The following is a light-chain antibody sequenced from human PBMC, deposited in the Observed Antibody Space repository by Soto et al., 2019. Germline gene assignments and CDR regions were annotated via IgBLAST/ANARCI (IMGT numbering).Light chain of an antibody. CDR2: EDN. V-gene: IGLV6-57*02. CDR3: QCYDSSNWL. CDR1: GGLIANNY. Sequence: NFMLTQPHSVSESPGKTVTISCTGSGGLIANNYVQWYQQRPGSAPTTVIYEDNQRPSGVPDRFSGSIDRSSNSASLTIPGLRPEDEADYYCQCYDSSNWLCGGGTKLTVL. J-gene: IGLJ3*02.